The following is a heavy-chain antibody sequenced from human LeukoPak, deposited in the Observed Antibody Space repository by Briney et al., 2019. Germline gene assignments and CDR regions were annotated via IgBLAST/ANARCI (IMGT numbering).Heavy chain of an antibody. CDR1: GFTFSGHE. D-gene: IGHD4-17*01. Sequence: GGSLRLSCAASGFTFSGHEMNWVRQTPGKGLEWLSYISTTGSTIYYADSVKGRFTISRDNAKNSLYLQMNSLRAEDTAIYYCARADHYGDSTPDYWGQGTPVTVSS. CDR2: ISTTGSTI. V-gene: IGHV3-48*03. CDR3: ARADHYGDSTPDY. J-gene: IGHJ4*02.